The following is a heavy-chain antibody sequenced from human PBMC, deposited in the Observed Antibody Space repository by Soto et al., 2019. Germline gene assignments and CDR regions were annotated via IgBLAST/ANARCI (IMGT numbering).Heavy chain of an antibody. CDR3: TRDIVGATIYYYGMDV. Sequence: SLRLSCTASGFTFGDYALSCFRQAPGKGLEWLVFIRSNAYGGTTEYAASVKGRFTISRDDSKSIAYLQMSSLKTEDTAVYYCTRDIVGATIYYYGMDVWGQGTTVTVSS. V-gene: IGHV3-49*03. D-gene: IGHD1-26*01. CDR2: IRSNAYGGTT. CDR1: GFTFGDYA. J-gene: IGHJ6*02.